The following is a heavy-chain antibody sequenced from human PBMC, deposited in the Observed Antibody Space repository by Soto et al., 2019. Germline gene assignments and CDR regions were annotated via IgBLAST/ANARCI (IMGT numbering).Heavy chain of an antibody. CDR2: IYYSGSA. CDR3: AREVSSAVTSDAFDI. D-gene: IGHD3-16*02. Sequence: QVQLQESGPGLVKPSQTLSLTCTVSXGSISSXNXXXXXXXXXXXQGLEWIGYIYYSGSAYYNPSLKSRVTISVDTSNNQFSLRLNSVTAADTAMYYCAREVSSAVTSDAFDIWGQGTMVTVSS. J-gene: IGHJ3*02. V-gene: IGHV4-31*03. CDR1: XGSISSXNXX.